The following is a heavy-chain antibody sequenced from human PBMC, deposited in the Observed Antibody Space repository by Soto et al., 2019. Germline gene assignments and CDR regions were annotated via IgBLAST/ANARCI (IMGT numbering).Heavy chain of an antibody. CDR1: GGSISSYY. J-gene: IGHJ4*02. V-gene: IGHV4-59*01. CDR2: IYYSGST. Sequence: QVQLQESGPGLVKPSETLSLTCAVSGGSISSYYWSWIRQPPGKGLEWIGYIYYSGSTNYNPSLKSRVTISVDTSKNQFSLKLSSVTAADTAVYYCAREWGYYSDFWGQGTLVTVSS. D-gene: IGHD3-16*01. CDR3: AREWGYYSDF.